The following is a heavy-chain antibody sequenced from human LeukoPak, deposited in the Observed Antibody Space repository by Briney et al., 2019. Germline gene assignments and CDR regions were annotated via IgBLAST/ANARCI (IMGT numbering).Heavy chain of an antibody. J-gene: IGHJ4*02. D-gene: IGHD4-17*01. V-gene: IGHV3-15*01. CDR2: IKSKTDGGTT. Sequence: GGSLRLSCAASGFTFSNAWMSWVRQAPGKGLEWVGRIKSKTDGGTTDYAAPVKGRFTISRDDSKNTLYLQMNSLKTEDTAVYYCTYTSGDYLHGYWGQGTLVTVSS. CDR1: GFTFSNAW. CDR3: TYTSGDYLHGY.